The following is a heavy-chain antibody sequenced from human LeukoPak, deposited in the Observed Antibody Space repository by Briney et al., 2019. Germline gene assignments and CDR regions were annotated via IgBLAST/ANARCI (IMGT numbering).Heavy chain of an antibody. CDR2: ISYDGSNK. D-gene: IGHD5-12*01. V-gene: IGHV3-30*03. CDR1: GFTFSSYG. J-gene: IGHJ4*02. Sequence: PGGSLRLSCAASGFTFSSYGMHWVRQAPGKGLEWVAVISYDGSNKYYADSVKGRFTISRDNSKNTLYLQMNSLRAEDTAVYYCARWDIRGTAHQLDYWGQGTLVTVSS. CDR3: ARWDIRGTAHQLDY.